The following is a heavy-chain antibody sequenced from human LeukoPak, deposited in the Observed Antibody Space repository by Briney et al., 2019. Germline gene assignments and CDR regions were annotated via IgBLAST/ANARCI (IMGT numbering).Heavy chain of an antibody. D-gene: IGHD4-17*01. Sequence: GGSLRLSCSASGFTFSSYAMHWVRQAPGKGLEWVSTFTGSGGSTFYADSVKGRFTISRDNSKNTLYMQMNSLRVEDTAVYYCAKDTSVTFGPRNWFDPWGQGTLVTVPS. CDR1: GFTFSSYA. CDR3: AKDTSVTFGPRNWFDP. J-gene: IGHJ5*02. V-gene: IGHV3-23*01. CDR2: FTGSGGST.